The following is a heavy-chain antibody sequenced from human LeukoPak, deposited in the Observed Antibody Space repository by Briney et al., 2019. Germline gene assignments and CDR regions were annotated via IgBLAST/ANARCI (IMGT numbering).Heavy chain of an antibody. Sequence: GRSLRLSCAASGFTFSSYAMHWVRQAPGKGLEWMAVISYDGSNKYYADSVKGRFTISRDNSKNTLYLQMNSLRAEDTAVYYCAREVLYYYSSGMDAWGQGTTVTVSS. CDR1: GFTFSSYA. J-gene: IGHJ6*02. CDR3: AREVLYYYSSGMDA. CDR2: ISYDGSNK. V-gene: IGHV3-30-3*01.